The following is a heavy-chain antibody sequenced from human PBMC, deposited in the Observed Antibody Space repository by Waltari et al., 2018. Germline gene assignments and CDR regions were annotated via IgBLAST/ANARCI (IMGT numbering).Heavy chain of an antibody. J-gene: IGHJ4*02. Sequence: QVQLQQWGAGLLKPSETLSLTCAVYGGSFSGYYGSWIRQPPGKGLAWIGEMHPSGSTYYNPSLQSRVTILVDTSKNQLSLKLGSVTAADTAVYYCARGPDHAKTGYWGQGTLVTVSS. CDR2: MHPSGST. CDR3: ARGPDHAKTGY. CDR1: GGSFSGYY. V-gene: IGHV4-34*01.